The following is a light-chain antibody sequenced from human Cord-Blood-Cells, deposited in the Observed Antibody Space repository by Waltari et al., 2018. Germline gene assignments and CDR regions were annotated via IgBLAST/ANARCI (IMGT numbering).Light chain of an antibody. CDR1: SSNIGHNY. V-gene: IGLV1-51*02. CDR3: GTWDSSLSAWV. J-gene: IGLJ3*02. CDR2: ENN. Sequence: QSVLTQPPSVSAAPGQQVTISCPGSSSNIGHNYVSWYQQLPGTAPKLLIYENNKRPSGIPDRFSGSKSGTSATLGITGLQTGDEADYYCGTWDSSLSAWVFGGGTKLTVL.